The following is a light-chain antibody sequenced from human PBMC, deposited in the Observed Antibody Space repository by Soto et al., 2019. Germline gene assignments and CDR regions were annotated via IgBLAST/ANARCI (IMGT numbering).Light chain of an antibody. V-gene: IGLV2-14*03. J-gene: IGLJ2*01. CDR2: DVT. CDR3: SSYTSSNTII. CDR1: SSDVGGYNY. Sequence: QSALTQPASVSGSPGQSITISCTGTSSDVGGYNYVSWYQQHPGKAPKLMIYDVTNRPSGVSYRFSGSKSGDTASLAIYGLQAEDEADYYCSSYTSSNTIIFGGGTKLTVL.